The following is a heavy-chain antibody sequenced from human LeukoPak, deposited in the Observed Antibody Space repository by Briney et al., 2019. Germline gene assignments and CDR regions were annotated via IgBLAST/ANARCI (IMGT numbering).Heavy chain of an antibody. J-gene: IGHJ4*02. CDR1: GYTFTSYY. Sequence: GASVKVSCKASGYTFTSYYMHWVRQAPGQGLEWMGWISAYNGNTNYAQKLQGRVTMTTDTSTSTAYMELRSLRSDDTAVYYCARAITMVRGATFGYWGQGTLVTVSS. CDR3: ARAITMVRGATFGY. D-gene: IGHD3-10*01. V-gene: IGHV1-18*04. CDR2: ISAYNGNT.